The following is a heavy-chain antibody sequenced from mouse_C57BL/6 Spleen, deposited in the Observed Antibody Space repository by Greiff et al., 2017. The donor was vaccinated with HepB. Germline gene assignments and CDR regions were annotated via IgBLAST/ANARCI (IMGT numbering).Heavy chain of an antibody. Sequence: VQLQQSGAELAKPGASVKLSCKASGYTFTSYWMHWVKQRPGQGLEWIGYINPSSGYTKYNQKFKEKATLTADKFSSTAYMQLSSLTYEDSAVYYCARGRGFQNYFDYWGQGTTLTVSS. V-gene: IGHV1-7*01. CDR3: ARGRGFQNYFDY. J-gene: IGHJ2*01. CDR2: INPSSGYT. CDR1: GYTFTSYW. D-gene: IGHD3-1*01.